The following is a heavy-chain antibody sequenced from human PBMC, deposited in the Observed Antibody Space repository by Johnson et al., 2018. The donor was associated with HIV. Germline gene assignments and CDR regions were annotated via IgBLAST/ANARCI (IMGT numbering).Heavy chain of an antibody. CDR3: ARGTLAAFDI. V-gene: IGHV3-20*04. CDR2: IDWNGGRQ. Sequence: MQLVESGGGVVQPGRSLRLSCAASGFTFDDYGMRWVRQAPGKGLEWVSGIDWNGGRQGYVDSVKGRFTISSDNAKNSLYMEMNSLRAEDTAVYYCARGTLAAFDIWGQGTTVTISS. J-gene: IGHJ3*02. D-gene: IGHD2-2*01. CDR1: GFTFDDYG.